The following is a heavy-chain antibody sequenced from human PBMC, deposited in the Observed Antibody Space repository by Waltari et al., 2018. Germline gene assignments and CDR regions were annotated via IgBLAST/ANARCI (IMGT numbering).Heavy chain of an antibody. CDR2: IIPIFGTA. D-gene: IGHD3-22*01. V-gene: IGHV1-69*12. CDR1: GGTFSSYA. J-gene: IGHJ4*02. CDR3: ARDRFADDSSGYYVDY. Sequence: QVQLVQSVAEVKKPGSSVKVSCKASGGTFSSYAISWVRPATGQGLKWTGGIIPIFGTANYAQKFQGRVTITADESTSTAYMELSSLRSEDTAVYYCARDRFADDSSGYYVDYWGQGTLVTVSS.